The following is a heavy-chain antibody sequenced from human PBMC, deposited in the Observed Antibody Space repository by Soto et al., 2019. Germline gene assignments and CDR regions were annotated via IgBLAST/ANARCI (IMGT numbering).Heavy chain of an antibody. CDR2: INPNGGVT. D-gene: IGHD5-12*01. J-gene: IGHJ6*03. CDR1: GDTFNDYY. V-gene: IGHV1-2*04. Sequence: QVQLVQSGAEVKRPGASVTVSCRSSGDTFNDYYIHWVRQAPGQGLERMGWINPNGGVTKYAQKFQGWVSMTRDTSIRTVYMQLSRLTSADTAVYYWARESGGATTTLDYYYFYMDVWCTGTTVTVSS. CDR3: ARESGGATTTLDYYYFYMDV.